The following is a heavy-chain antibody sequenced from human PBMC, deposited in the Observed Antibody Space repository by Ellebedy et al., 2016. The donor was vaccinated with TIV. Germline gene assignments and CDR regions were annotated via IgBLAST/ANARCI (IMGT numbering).Heavy chain of an antibody. CDR2: IYSGGST. J-gene: IGHJ6*02. V-gene: IGHV3-66*01. CDR3: ARDDADYYDSSGYGMDV. D-gene: IGHD3-22*01. CDR1: GFTVSSHY. Sequence: GESLKISCAASGFTVSSHYMNWVRQAPGKGLEWVSVIYSGGSTFYADSVKGRFTISRDNSKNTLYLQMKSLRAEDTAMYYCARDDADYYDSSGYGMDVWGQGTTVTVSS.